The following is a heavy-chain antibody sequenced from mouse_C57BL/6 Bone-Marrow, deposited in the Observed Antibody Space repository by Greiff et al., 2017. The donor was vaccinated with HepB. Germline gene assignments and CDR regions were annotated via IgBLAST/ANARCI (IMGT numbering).Heavy chain of an antibody. J-gene: IGHJ2*01. Sequence: VQLVESGPGLVQPSQSLSITCTVSGFSLTSYGVHWVRQPPGKGLEWLGVIWSGGSTDYNAAFISRLSISKDNSKSQVFFKMNSLQADDTAIYYCAKNRYYGSSFYFDYWGQGTTLTVSS. CDR2: IWSGGST. CDR3: AKNRYYGSSFYFDY. CDR1: GFSLTSYG. D-gene: IGHD1-1*01. V-gene: IGHV2-4*01.